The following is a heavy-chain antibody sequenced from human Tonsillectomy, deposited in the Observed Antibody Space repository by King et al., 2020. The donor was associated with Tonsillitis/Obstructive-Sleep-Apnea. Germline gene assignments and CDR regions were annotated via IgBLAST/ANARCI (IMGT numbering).Heavy chain of an antibody. J-gene: IGHJ4*02. CDR2: IKQDGSEK. Sequence: VQLVESGGGLVQPGGSLRLSCAASGFTFSSYWMSWVRQAPGKGLEWVGNIKQDGSEKYYMDSVKGRFTISRDNAKNSLYLQMNSLRAEDTAVYYCARGVELWASDSDYWGQGTLVIVSS. CDR3: ARGVELWASDSDY. CDR1: GFTFSSYW. V-gene: IGHV3-7*04. D-gene: IGHD3-10*01.